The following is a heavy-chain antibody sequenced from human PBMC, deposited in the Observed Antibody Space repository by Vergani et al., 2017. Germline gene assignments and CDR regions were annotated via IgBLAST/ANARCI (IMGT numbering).Heavy chain of an antibody. V-gene: IGHV3-33*01. CDR1: GFTFSTYA. CDR2: IYYDGSKK. Sequence: QVQLVESGGGVVQPGRSLRLSCTSSGFTFSTYAMHWVRQAPGKGLEWVAIIYYDGSKKYYADSVKGRFTISRDNSRNTLDLQMNNLRADDAGVYYCVRTEYCTGIACNTRFDSWGQGALVTVSS. D-gene: IGHD2-8*02. J-gene: IGHJ5*01. CDR3: VRTEYCTGIACNTRFDS.